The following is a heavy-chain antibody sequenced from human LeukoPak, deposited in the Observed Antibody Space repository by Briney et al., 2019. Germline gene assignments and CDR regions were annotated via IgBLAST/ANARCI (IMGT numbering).Heavy chain of an antibody. CDR1: GFTFYDYG. D-gene: IGHD3-3*01. Sequence: PGGSLRLSCAASGFTFYDYGMIWVRQAPGKGLEWVSGINWNGGSTVYADSVKGRFTISRDNAKNSLYLQMNSLRAEDTALYYCASARRGRFWSGYYPFDYWGQGTLVTVSS. J-gene: IGHJ4*02. CDR2: INWNGGST. V-gene: IGHV3-20*04. CDR3: ASARRGRFWSGYYPFDY.